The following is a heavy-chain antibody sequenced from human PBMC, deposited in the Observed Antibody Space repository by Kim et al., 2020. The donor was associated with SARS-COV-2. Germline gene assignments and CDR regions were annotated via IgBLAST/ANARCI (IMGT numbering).Heavy chain of an antibody. V-gene: IGHV3-53*01. CDR3: ARVASPYYEILTGYDY. D-gene: IGHD3-9*01. Sequence: GGSLRLSCAASGFTVSRNYMSWVRQAPGKGLEWVSLISGGDDTYYADSVKGRFTISRDNSKNTLYLQMNSLRAEDTAVYYCARVASPYYEILTGYDYWGQGTLVTVSS. J-gene: IGHJ4*02. CDR2: ISGGDDT. CDR1: GFTVSRNY.